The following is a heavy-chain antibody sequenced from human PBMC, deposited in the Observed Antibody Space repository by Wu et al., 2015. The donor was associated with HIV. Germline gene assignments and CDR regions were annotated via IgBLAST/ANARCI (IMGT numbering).Heavy chain of an antibody. J-gene: IGHJ6*03. D-gene: IGHD3-22*01. CDR2: MNPNSGNT. V-gene: IGHV1-8*01. CDR1: GYTFTNYD. Sequence: QVQLVQSGAEVKKPGASLKVSCKASGYTFTNYDINWVRQATGQGLEWMGWMNPNSGNTGYAQKFQGRVSMTRNTSINTAYMELSSLRSEDTAVYYCARAGIESSGYQYYYYYYMDVWGKGTTVTVSS. CDR3: ARAGIESSGYQYYYYYYMDV.